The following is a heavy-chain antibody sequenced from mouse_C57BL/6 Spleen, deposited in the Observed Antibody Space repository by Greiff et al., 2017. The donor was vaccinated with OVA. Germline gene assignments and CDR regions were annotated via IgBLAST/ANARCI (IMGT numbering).Heavy chain of an antibody. CDR2: IYPGSGNT. D-gene: IGHD2-4*01. CDR1: GYTFTDYY. V-gene: IGHV1-76*01. J-gene: IGHJ4*01. Sequence: VQLQQSGAELVRPGASVKLSCKASGYTFTDYYINWVKQRPGQGLEWIARIYPGSGNTYYNEKFKGKATLTAEKSSSTAYMQLSSLTSEDSAVYFCAREDDYDDGYYAMDYWGQGTSVTVSS. CDR3: AREDDYDDGYYAMDY.